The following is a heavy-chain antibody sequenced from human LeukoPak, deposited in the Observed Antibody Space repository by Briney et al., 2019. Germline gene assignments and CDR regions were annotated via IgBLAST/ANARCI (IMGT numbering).Heavy chain of an antibody. CDR2: IRSKAYGGTT. D-gene: IGHD1-1*01. Sequence: GGSLRLSCTASGFTFGDYAMSWVRQAPGKGLEWVGFIRSKAYGGTTEYAASVKGRFTISRDDSKSIAYLQMNSLKTEDTAVYYCARGTSGGYEGDYWGQGTLVTVSS. J-gene: IGHJ4*02. CDR3: ARGTSGGYEGDY. V-gene: IGHV3-49*04. CDR1: GFTFGDYA.